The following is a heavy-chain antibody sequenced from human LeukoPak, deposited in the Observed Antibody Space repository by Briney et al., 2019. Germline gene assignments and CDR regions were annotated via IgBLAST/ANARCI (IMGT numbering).Heavy chain of an antibody. D-gene: IGHD2-2*01. V-gene: IGHV3-23*01. J-gene: IGHJ4*02. Sequence: GGSLRLSCAASGFTFSTYAMSWVRQAPGQGLEGVSSISGDGGSTYYAESVKGRFTISRDNSKNTLYLQMNSLRAEDTAVYYCAKRPDCSTTNCFRFEYWGQGTLVTVFS. CDR3: AKRPDCSTTNCFRFEY. CDR1: GFTFSTYA. CDR2: ISGDGGST.